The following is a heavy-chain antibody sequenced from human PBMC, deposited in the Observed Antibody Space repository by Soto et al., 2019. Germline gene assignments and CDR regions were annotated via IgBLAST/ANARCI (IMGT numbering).Heavy chain of an antibody. Sequence: ASVKVSCKASGYTFTSYAMHWVRQAPGQRLEWMGWINAGNGNTKYSQKFQGRVTITRDTSASTAYMELSSLRSEDTAVYHCARVGISSWGSFDYWGQGTLVTVSS. D-gene: IGHD3-16*01. V-gene: IGHV1-3*01. J-gene: IGHJ4*02. CDR1: GYTFTSYA. CDR3: ARVGISSWGSFDY. CDR2: INAGNGNT.